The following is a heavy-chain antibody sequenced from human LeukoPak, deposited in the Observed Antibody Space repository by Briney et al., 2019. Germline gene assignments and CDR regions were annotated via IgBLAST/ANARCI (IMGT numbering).Heavy chain of an antibody. CDR2: ISSSSSYI. Sequence: PGGSLRLSCAASGFTFSSYRMNWVRQAPGKGLEWVSSISSSSSYIYYADSVKGRFTISRYNAKNSLYLQMNSLRAEDTAVYYCARDGSGYSDPVDYWGQGTLVTVSS. CDR1: GFTFSSYR. CDR3: ARDGSGYSDPVDY. D-gene: IGHD3-22*01. V-gene: IGHV3-21*01. J-gene: IGHJ4*02.